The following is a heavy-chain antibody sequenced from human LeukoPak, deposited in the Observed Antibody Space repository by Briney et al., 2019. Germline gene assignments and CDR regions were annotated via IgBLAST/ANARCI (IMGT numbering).Heavy chain of an antibody. CDR2: INSDGSEG. CDR3: ARSSYSSSSSV. J-gene: IGHJ3*01. Sequence: PGGSLRLSCAVSGFSFSEFWMSWSCQAPGKGLEWVASINSDGSEGYYADVVKGRFTISRDNAKNSLYLQINSLRAEDTAVYYCARSSYSSSSSVWGQGTMVTVSS. CDR1: GFSFSEFW. V-gene: IGHV3-7*03. D-gene: IGHD6-6*01.